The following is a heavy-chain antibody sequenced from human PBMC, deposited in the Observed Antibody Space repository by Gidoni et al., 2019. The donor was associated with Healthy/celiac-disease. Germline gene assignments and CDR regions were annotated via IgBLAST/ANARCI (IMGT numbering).Heavy chain of an antibody. CDR3: ARRGYGSGGDYYYYGMDV. Sequence: GPGLVKPSETLSLTCTVSGGSISSYYWSWIRQPPGKGLEWIGYIYYSGSTNYNPSLKSRVTISVDTSKNQFSLKLSSVTAAVTAVYYCARRGYGSGGDYYYYGMDVWGQGTTVTVSS. J-gene: IGHJ6*02. V-gene: IGHV4-59*08. CDR1: GGSISSYY. D-gene: IGHD3-10*01. CDR2: IYYSGST.